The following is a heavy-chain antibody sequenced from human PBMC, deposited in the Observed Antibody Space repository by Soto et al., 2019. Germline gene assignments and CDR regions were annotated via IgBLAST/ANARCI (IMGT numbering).Heavy chain of an antibody. J-gene: IGHJ4*02. CDR3: ASGAGRPAEHFDY. Sequence: VQLVESGGALVKPGGSLRICCTADEFVLGDAWMNCVRQAAGKGLEWVGRLKGKDDGGTADYAAAVKGRFIVSREDAKNTLYLEMSSLRTEDTAIYYCASGAGRPAEHFDYWGQGALVTVSS. D-gene: IGHD3-10*01. V-gene: IGHV3-15*02. CDR2: LKGKDDGGTA. CDR1: EFVLGDAW.